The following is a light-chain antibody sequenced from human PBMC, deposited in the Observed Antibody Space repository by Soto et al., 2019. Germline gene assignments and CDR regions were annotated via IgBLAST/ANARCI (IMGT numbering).Light chain of an antibody. J-gene: IGKJ2*01. CDR2: KAS. V-gene: IGKV1-5*03. CDR1: QTIDNC. CDR3: QQYNSYPMT. Sequence: DIPMTQSPSTLSASVGDRVTITCRASQTIDNCLAWYQHKPGKAPKVLIYKASTLESGVPSRFSGSESGTEFTLTISSLQPDDFATYYCQQYNSYPMTFGQGTTVEIK.